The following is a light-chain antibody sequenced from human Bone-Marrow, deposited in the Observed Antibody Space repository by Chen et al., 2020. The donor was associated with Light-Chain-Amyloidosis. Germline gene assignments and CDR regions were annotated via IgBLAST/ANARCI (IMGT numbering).Light chain of an antibody. V-gene: IGLV3-21*02. CDR3: QVWDRSSDRPV. Sequence: SYVLPQPSSVSVAPGQTATIACGGNNIGSTSVHWYQQTPGQAPLLVVYDDSDRPSGIPGRLSGSNSGNTATLTISRVEAGDEAYYYCQVWDRSSDRPVFGGGTKLTVL. CDR2: DDS. J-gene: IGLJ3*02. CDR1: NIGSTS.